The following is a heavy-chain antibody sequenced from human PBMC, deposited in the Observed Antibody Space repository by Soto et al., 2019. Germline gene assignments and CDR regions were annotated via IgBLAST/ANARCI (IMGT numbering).Heavy chain of an antibody. CDR2: ISGSGGST. CDR3: AKALLWFGEDNWFDP. Sequence: GGSLRLSCAASGFTFSSYAMSWVRQAPGKGLEWVSAISGSGGSTYYADSVKGRFTISRDNSKNTLYLQMNSRRAEDTAVYYCAKALLWFGEDNWFDPWGQGTLVTSPQ. D-gene: IGHD3-10*01. CDR1: GFTFSSYA. V-gene: IGHV3-23*01. J-gene: IGHJ5*02.